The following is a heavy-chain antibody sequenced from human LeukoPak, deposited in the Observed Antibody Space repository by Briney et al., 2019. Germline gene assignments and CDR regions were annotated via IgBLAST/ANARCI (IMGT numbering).Heavy chain of an antibody. Sequence: PGGSLRLSCAASGFTFSSYAMSWVRQAPGKGLEWVAVISYDGSNKYYADSVKGRFTISRDNSKNTLYLQMNSLRAEDTAVYYCARDRGAAGLFDYWGQGTLVTVSS. CDR3: ARDRGAAGLFDY. CDR2: ISYDGSNK. D-gene: IGHD6-13*01. CDR1: GFTFSSYA. J-gene: IGHJ4*02. V-gene: IGHV3-30*04.